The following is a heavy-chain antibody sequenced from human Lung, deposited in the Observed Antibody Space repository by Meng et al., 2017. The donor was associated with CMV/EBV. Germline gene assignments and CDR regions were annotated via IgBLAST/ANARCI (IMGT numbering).Heavy chain of an antibody. Sequence: QVQLVKAGAEVKSPGASVKGSCKASGYTFTGYYMHWVRQAPGKGLEWMGWINPNSGGTNYAQKFQGWATMTRDTSISTAYMELSRLRSDDTAVYYCARDWEGSWAVFDYWGQGTLVTVSS. CDR2: INPNSGGT. J-gene: IGHJ4*02. V-gene: IGHV1-2*04. D-gene: IGHD6-13*01. CDR1: GYTFTGYY. CDR3: ARDWEGSWAVFDY.